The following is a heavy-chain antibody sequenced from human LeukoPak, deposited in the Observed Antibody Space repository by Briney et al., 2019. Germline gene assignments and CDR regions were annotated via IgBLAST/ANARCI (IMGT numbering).Heavy chain of an antibody. J-gene: IGHJ4*02. CDR3: ARDSGSSGWIDY. D-gene: IGHD6-19*01. Sequence: PSETLSLTCTVSGGSISSGGYYWSWIRQHPGKGLEWIGYIYYSGSTYYNPSLKSRVTISVDTSKNQFSLKLSSVTAADTAVYYCARDSGSSGWIDYWGQGTLVTVSS. CDR1: GGSISSGGYY. CDR2: IYYSGST. V-gene: IGHV4-31*03.